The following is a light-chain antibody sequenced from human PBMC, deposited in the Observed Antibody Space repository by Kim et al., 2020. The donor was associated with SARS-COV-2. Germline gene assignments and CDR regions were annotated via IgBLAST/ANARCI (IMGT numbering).Light chain of an antibody. V-gene: IGLV1-40*01. CDR2: SNT. CDR3: QSYDSRLSGWV. Sequence: GQRLTISCTGSISNIGVGYDVHWYQQIPGPAPKLLISSNTHRPSGVPDRFSGSKSGTTASLVITGLQAEDEADYYCQSYDSRLSGWVVGGGTQLTVL. J-gene: IGLJ3*02. CDR1: ISNIGVGYD.